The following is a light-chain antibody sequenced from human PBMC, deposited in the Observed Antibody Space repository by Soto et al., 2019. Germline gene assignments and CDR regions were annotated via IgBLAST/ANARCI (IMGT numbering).Light chain of an antibody. CDR2: GAS. Sequence: EIVLTQSPGTLSLSPGKRATLSCRASQSVTSIYLAWYQQKPGQAPRLLIYGASSRATGIPDRFSGSGSGTDFTLTISRLEPEDFAVYYCQQYGSSSDTFGQGTKLEIK. CDR3: QQYGSSSDT. J-gene: IGKJ2*01. CDR1: QSVTSIY. V-gene: IGKV3-20*01.